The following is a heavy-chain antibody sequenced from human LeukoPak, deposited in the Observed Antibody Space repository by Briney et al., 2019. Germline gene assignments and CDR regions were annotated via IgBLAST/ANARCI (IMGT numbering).Heavy chain of an antibody. V-gene: IGHV3-7*01. D-gene: IGHD3-10*01. CDR2: IKQDGSEK. J-gene: IGHJ5*02. CDR1: GFTFSSYW. CDR3: ARYPGSGSYLPSYNWFDP. Sequence: GGSLRLSCAASGFTFSSYWMSWVRQAPGKGLERVANIKQDGSEKYYVDSVKGRFTISRDNAKNSLYLQMNSLRAEDTAVYYCARYPGSGSYLPSYNWFDPWGQGTLVTVSS.